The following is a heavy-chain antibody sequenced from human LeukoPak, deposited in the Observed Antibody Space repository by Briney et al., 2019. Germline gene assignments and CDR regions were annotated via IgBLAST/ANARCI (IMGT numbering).Heavy chain of an antibody. CDR1: GYTFRNYG. J-gene: IGHJ6*03. Sequence: GASVMVTFTASGYTFRNYGINWVRQAPGQGLEWMGRISGDNGNTNYAQKVQGRVTMTRDTSTRTAYMELRSLRSDDTAVYYCARDGNYFYYMDVGSKGTTVTVSS. V-gene: IGHV1-18*01. CDR3: ARDGNYFYYMDV. CDR2: ISGDNGNT. D-gene: IGHD1-1*01.